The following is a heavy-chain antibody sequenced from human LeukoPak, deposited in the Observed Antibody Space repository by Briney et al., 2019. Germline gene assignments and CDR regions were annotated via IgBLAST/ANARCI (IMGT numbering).Heavy chain of an antibody. CDR1: GGSISSGGYY. CDR3: ARGYLIMITFGGVIVEPPTQ. CDR2: IYHSGST. J-gene: IGHJ4*02. V-gene: IGHV4-30-2*01. D-gene: IGHD3-16*02. Sequence: SETLSLTCTVSGGSISSGGYYWSWIRQPPGKGLEWIGYIYHSGSTYYNPSLKSRVTISVDTSKNQFSLKLSSVTAADTAVYYCARGYLIMITFGGVIVEPPTQWGQGTLVTVSS.